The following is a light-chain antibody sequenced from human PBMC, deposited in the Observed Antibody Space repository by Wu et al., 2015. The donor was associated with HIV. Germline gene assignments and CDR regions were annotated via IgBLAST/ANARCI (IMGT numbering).Light chain of an antibody. CDR2: GIS. V-gene: IGKV3-20*01. J-gene: IGKJ3*01. CDR3: HQYGNAPFT. Sequence: EIVLTQSPGTLSLSPGERATLSCRASQRINSNYLAWFQQKPGQAPRLLISGISTRAPGIPDRFSGSGSGTDFTLTVIGLEPEDFAVYFCHQYGNAPFTFGPGTKVDIQ. CDR1: QRINSNY.